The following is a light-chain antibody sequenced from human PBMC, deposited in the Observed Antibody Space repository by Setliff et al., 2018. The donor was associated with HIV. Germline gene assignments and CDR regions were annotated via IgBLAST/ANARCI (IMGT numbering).Light chain of an antibody. CDR3: SSFSSANTR. V-gene: IGLV2-14*03. Sequence: QSALTQPASVSGSPGQSITISCTGTRNDVGGYNFVSWYQQHPGKAPKLIIYDVNNRPSGVSDRFSGSKSGNTASLTISGLQAEDEADYYCSSFSSANTRFGTWTKVTVL. J-gene: IGLJ1*01. CDR1: RNDVGGYNF. CDR2: DVN.